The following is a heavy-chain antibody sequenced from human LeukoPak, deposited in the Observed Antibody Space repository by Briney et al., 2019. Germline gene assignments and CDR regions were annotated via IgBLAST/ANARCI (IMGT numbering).Heavy chain of an antibody. CDR2: IIGSTGNT. J-gene: IGHJ4*02. V-gene: IGHV3-23*01. Sequence: PGGSLRLSCVASGFTFSNYAMTWVRQAPGKGLEWVSSIIGSTGNTYYADSVKGRFTISRDNSKNTLYLQMNSLRAEDTAVYYCAKSSIAAATFDYWGQGTLVTVSS. CDR1: GFTFSNYA. D-gene: IGHD6-25*01. CDR3: AKSSIAAATFDY.